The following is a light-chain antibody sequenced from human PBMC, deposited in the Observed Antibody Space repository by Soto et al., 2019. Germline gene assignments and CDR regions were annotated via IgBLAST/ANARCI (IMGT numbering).Light chain of an antibody. CDR2: AAS. CDR3: QQYYSYPRT. CDR1: QGISSY. V-gene: IGKV1-8*01. J-gene: IGKJ1*01. Sequence: IRMTQSPSSLSASTGDRVTITCRASQGISSYLAWNQQKPGKAPKLLIYAASTLQSGVPSRFSGSGSGTDFTLTISCLQSEDFATYYCQQYYSYPRTFGQGTKV.